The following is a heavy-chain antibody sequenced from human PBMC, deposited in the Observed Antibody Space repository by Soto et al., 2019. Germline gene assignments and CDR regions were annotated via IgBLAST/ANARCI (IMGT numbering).Heavy chain of an antibody. D-gene: IGHD2-15*01. CDR3: ARDRGTVVNYFDY. Sequence: GGSLRLSCAASGFTFSSYAMHWVRQAPGKGLEWVAVISYGGSNKYYADSVKGRFTISRDNSKNTLYLQMNSLRAEDTAVYYCARDRGTVVNYFDYWGQGTLVTVSS. CDR2: ISYGGSNK. J-gene: IGHJ4*02. CDR1: GFTFSSYA. V-gene: IGHV3-30-3*01.